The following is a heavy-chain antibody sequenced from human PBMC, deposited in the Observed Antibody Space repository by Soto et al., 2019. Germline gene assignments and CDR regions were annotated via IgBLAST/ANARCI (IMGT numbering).Heavy chain of an antibody. D-gene: IGHD3-3*01. CDR1: GGSFSGYY. V-gene: IGHV4-34*01. Sequence: PSETLSLTCAVYGGSFSGYYWSWIRQPPGKGLEWMGEINPSGSPNYNPALKSRVTTAVDTAKTQFCLRMSSVTAADTAVSYCARAPGITLFGVVKPRFDPWCQGTRV. J-gene: IGHJ5*02. CDR3: ARAPGITLFGVVKPRFDP. CDR2: INPSGSP.